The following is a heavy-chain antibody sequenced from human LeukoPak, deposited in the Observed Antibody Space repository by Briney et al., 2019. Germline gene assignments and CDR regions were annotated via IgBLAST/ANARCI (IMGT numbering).Heavy chain of an antibody. CDR1: GFIFDNYA. V-gene: IGHV3-43*02. J-gene: IGHJ4*02. CDR3: ARESETSGWYDY. D-gene: IGHD6-19*01. CDR2: ISGDGGST. Sequence: GGSLRLSCAAPGFIFDNYAIHWVRHAPGKGLEWVSLISGDGGSTFYADSVRGRFTISRDNTRKSLPLQMSSLRSEDTALYYCARESETSGWYDYWGQGTLVTVSS.